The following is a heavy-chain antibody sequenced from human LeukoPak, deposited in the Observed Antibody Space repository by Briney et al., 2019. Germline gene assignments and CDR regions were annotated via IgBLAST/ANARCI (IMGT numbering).Heavy chain of an antibody. V-gene: IGHV3-23*01. J-gene: IGHJ4*02. D-gene: IGHD6-6*01. CDR3: ARLRSSSYYFDY. CDR2: ISGGGDTT. Sequence: GGSLRLSCAASEFTFSNYAMGWVRQAPGRGLEWVSAISGGGDTTYYADSVRGRFTISRDNSRNTLYLQMNSLRAEDTAVYYCARLRSSSYYFDYWGQGTLVTVSS. CDR1: EFTFSNYA.